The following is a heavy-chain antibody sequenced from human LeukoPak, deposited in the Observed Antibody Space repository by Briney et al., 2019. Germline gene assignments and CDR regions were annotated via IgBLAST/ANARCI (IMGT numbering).Heavy chain of an antibody. V-gene: IGHV3-21*01. CDR3: ARGTNWSPLDFDY. Sequence: GGSLRLSCAASRFIFSSYHMHWVRQPPGKGLEWVSSISSSNSFIYYADSMKGRFTISRDNAKNSLYPQMNSLRAEDTAVYYCARGTNWSPLDFDYWGQGTLVTVSS. J-gene: IGHJ4*02. CDR1: RFIFSSYH. CDR2: ISSSNSFI. D-gene: IGHD1-20*01.